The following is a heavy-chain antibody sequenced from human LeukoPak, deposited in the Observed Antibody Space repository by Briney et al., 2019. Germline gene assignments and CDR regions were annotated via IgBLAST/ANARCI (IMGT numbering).Heavy chain of an antibody. D-gene: IGHD4-11*01. J-gene: IGHJ4*02. CDR1: GFTRSSYS. V-gene: IGHV3-48*01. CDR3: ARSVTTYLDS. CDR2: ISSSSSTM. Sequence: VWSLSLSFAGSGFTRSSYSMNWVRQAPGKGREWVSYISSSSSTMYYADFVKGRFTIYRDNAKNSLYLQMNSLRAEDTAVYYCARSVTTYLDSWGQGTLVTVSS.